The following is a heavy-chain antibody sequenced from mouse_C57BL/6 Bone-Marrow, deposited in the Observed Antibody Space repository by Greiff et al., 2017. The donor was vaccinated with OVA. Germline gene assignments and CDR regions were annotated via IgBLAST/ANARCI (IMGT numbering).Heavy chain of an antibody. J-gene: IGHJ2*01. CDR2: IYPGNSDT. V-gene: IGHV1-5*01. CDR3: TRYYYGSSYDY. D-gene: IGHD1-1*01. CDR1: GYTFTSYW. Sequence: VQLQQSGTVLARPGASVKMSCKTSGYTFTSYWMHWVKQRPGQGLEWIGAIYPGNSDTSYNQKFKGKAKLTAVTSASTAYMELSSLTNEDSAVDYFTRYYYGSSYDYWGQGTTLTGSA.